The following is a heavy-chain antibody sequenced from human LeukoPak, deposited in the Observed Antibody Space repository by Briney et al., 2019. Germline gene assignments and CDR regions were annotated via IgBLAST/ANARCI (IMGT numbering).Heavy chain of an antibody. CDR2: MNANSGNT. CDR3: ARGRMVRGVTWWFDP. J-gene: IGHJ5*02. D-gene: IGHD3-10*01. Sequence: ASGKVSCKASGYTFTSYDINWVRQATGQGLEWMGWMNANSGNTGYAQKFQGRVTMTRNTSISTAYMELSSLRSEDTAVYYCARGRMVRGVTWWFDPWGQGTLVTVSS. V-gene: IGHV1-8*01. CDR1: GYTFTSYD.